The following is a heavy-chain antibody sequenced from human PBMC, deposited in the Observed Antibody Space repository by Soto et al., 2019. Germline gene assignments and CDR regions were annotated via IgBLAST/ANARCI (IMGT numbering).Heavy chain of an antibody. J-gene: IGHJ6*02. CDR1: GYTFTSYA. V-gene: IGHV1-3*01. CDR2: INAGNGNT. Sequence: GASVKVSCKASGYTFTSYAMHWVRQAPGQRLEWMGWINAGNGNTKYSQKFQGRVTITRDTSASTAYMELSSLRSEDTAVYYCARDRRFIVVFGVGMPAGDYYYGMDVWGQGTTVTVSS. CDR3: ARDRRFIVVFGVGMPAGDYYYGMDV. D-gene: IGHD3-3*01.